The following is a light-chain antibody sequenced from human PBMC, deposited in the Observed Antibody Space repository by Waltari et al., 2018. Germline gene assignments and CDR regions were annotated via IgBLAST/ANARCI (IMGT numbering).Light chain of an antibody. CDR3: QQRSNWTPHT. Sequence: EILVTQSPATLSLSPGETATLSCRASQSVGTYLAWYQQKPGQAPRLLIYDASNRATGIPARFRGSGSGTDFTLTISSLEAEDFAVYYCQQRSNWTPHTFGQGARLEIK. CDR1: QSVGTY. J-gene: IGKJ2*01. V-gene: IGKV3-11*01. CDR2: DAS.